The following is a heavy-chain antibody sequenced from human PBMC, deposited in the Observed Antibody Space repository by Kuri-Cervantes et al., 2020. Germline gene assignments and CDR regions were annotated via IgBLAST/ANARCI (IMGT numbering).Heavy chain of an antibody. V-gene: IGHV1-69*13. CDR1: GYTFTSYG. CDR3: ARVGDSSSWYSCYYYGMDV. CDR2: IIPIFGTA. J-gene: IGHJ6*02. Sequence: SVKVSCKASGYTFTSYGISWVRQAPGQGLEWMGGIIPIFGTANYAQKFQGRVTITADESTSTAYMELRSLRSDVTAVYYCARVGDSSSWYSCYYYGMDVWGQGTTVTVSS. D-gene: IGHD6-13*01.